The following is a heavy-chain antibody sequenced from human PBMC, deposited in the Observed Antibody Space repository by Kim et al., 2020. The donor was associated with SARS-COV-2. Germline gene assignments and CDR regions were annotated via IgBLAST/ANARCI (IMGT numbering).Heavy chain of an antibody. V-gene: IGHV4-39*01. J-gene: IGHJ4*02. D-gene: IGHD6-13*01. Sequence: SETLSLTCTVSGGSISSSSYYWGWIRQPPGKGLEWIGSIYYSGSTYYNPSLKSRVTISVDTSKNQFSLKLSSVTAADTAVYYCARIGYSSSWYWGQGTLVTVSS. CDR1: GGSISSSSYY. CDR3: ARIGYSSSWY. CDR2: IYYSGST.